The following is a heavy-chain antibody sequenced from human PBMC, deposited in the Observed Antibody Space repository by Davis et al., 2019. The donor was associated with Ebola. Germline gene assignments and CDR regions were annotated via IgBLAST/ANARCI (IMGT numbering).Heavy chain of an antibody. CDR1: GYNFATYW. CDR3: ARLGVDGYSYYFDY. CDR2: IYPGDSDI. D-gene: IGHD5-24*01. V-gene: IGHV5-51*01. Sequence: KVSCKASGYNFATYWIGWVRQMPGKGLEWMGIIYPGDSDIRYSPSFQGHVTIPADNSTSTAYLQWSSLKASDTAKYYCARLGVDGYSYYFDYWGQGTLVSVSS. J-gene: IGHJ4*02.